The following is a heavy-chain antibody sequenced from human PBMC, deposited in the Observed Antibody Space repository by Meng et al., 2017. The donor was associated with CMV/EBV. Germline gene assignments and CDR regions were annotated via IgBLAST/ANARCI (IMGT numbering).Heavy chain of an antibody. D-gene: IGHD6-6*01. J-gene: IGHJ4*02. CDR1: GFTFSSYS. Sequence: GESLKISCAASGFTFSSYSMNWVRQAPGKGLEWVPSISSSSSYIYYADSVKGRFTISRDNAKNSLYLQMNSLRAEDTAVYYCARDPGRIAARPWYWGQGTLVTVSS. CDR3: ARDPGRIAARPWY. CDR2: ISSSSSYI. V-gene: IGHV3-21*01.